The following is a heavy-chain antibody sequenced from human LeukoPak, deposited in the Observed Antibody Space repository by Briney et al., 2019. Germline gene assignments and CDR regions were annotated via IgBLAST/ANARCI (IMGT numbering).Heavy chain of an antibody. Sequence: GGSLTLSCAASGFTFSSYWMHWVRQAQGKGLVWVSRINSDERNTSYTDSVKGRFTISRDNAKNTLYLQMNSLGAEDTAVYYCARDLRGHGDYFPWGEGTVVTVSS. J-gene: IGHJ4*02. D-gene: IGHD4-17*01. V-gene: IGHV3-74*01. CDR3: ARDLRGHGDYFP. CDR2: INSDERNT. CDR1: GFTFSSYW.